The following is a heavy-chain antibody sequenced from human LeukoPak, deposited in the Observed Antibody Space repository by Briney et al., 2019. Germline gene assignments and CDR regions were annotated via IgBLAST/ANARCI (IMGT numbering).Heavy chain of an antibody. D-gene: IGHD4-11*01. J-gene: IGHJ4*02. Sequence: KDGESLKISCKGSGYTFSNYWIGWVRQMPGKGLEWMGIIYPGEYDIRYGPSFQGQVTISVDKSLNTAYLQWIRLKASDTAMYYCARRFGERLYSNNDAFDSWGQGTLVTVSS. V-gene: IGHV5-51*01. CDR1: GYTFSNYW. CDR3: ARRFGERLYSNNDAFDS. CDR2: IYPGEYDI.